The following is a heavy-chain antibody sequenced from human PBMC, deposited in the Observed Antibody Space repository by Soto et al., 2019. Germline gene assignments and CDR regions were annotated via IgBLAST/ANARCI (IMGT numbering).Heavy chain of an antibody. Sequence: PSETLSLTCTVSGGSISSSSYYWGWIRQPPGKGLEWIGSIYYSGSTYYNPSLKSRVTISVDTSKNQFSLKLSSVTAADTAVYYCARPNCSGGSCYGLSNAFDIWGQGPIVTVSS. D-gene: IGHD2-15*01. CDR2: IYYSGST. CDR3: ARPNCSGGSCYGLSNAFDI. J-gene: IGHJ3*02. V-gene: IGHV4-39*01. CDR1: GGSISSSSYY.